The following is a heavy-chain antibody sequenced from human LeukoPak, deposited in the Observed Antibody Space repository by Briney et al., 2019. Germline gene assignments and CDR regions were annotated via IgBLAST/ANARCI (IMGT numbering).Heavy chain of an antibody. CDR3: ARLHGAGTSYYYYYYYMDV. Sequence: SETLSLTCTVSDDSISSGSYYWSWIRQPAGTGLEWIGRISASGSTNYNPSLKSRVTISVNTSKNQFSLKLSSVTATDTAVYYCARLHGAGTSYYYYYYYMDVWGKGTTVTISS. CDR1: DDSISSGSYY. CDR2: ISASGST. D-gene: IGHD6-13*01. J-gene: IGHJ6*03. V-gene: IGHV4-61*02.